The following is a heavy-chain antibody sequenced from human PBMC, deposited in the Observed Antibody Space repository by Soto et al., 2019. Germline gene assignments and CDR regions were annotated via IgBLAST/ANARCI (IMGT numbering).Heavy chain of an antibody. J-gene: IGHJ6*02. Sequence: PSETLSLTCTVSGGSISSSSYYWSWIRQPPGKGLEWIGSIYYSGSTYYNPSLKSRVTISVDTSKNQFSLKLSSVTAADTAVYYCARLWADYYDSSGYLASYGMDVWGQGTKVTVSS. CDR2: IYYSGST. D-gene: IGHD3-22*01. CDR1: GGSISSSSYY. V-gene: IGHV4-39*01. CDR3: ARLWADYYDSSGYLASYGMDV.